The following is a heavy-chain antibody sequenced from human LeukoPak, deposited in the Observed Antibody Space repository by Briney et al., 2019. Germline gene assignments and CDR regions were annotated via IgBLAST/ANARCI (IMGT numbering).Heavy chain of an antibody. V-gene: IGHV3-30*18. CDR3: AKDSKPGYSSGWYWGDY. Sequence: GRSLRLSCAASGFTFSSYGMHWVRQAPGKGLEWVAVISYDGSNKYYADSVKGRFTISRDNSKNTLYLQMNSLRAEDTAVYYCAKDSKPGYSSGWYWGDYWGQGTLVTVSS. CDR1: GFTFSSYG. J-gene: IGHJ4*02. D-gene: IGHD6-19*01. CDR2: ISYDGSNK.